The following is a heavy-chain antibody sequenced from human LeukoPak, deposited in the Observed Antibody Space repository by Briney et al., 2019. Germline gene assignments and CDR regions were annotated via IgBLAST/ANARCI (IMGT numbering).Heavy chain of an antibody. V-gene: IGHV3-9*01. CDR3: AKGGGDGYNSDYWYFDL. CDR1: GFTFDDYA. D-gene: IGHD2-21*01. CDR2: ISWNSGSI. J-gene: IGHJ2*01. Sequence: GRSLRLSCAASGFTFDDYAMHWVRQAPGKGLEWVSGISWNSGSIGYADSVKGRFTISRDNAKNSLYLQMNSLRAEDTAVYYCAKGGGDGYNSDYWYFDLWGRGTLVTVSS.